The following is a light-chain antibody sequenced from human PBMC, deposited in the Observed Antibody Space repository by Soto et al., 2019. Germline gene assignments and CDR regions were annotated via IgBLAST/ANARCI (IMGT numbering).Light chain of an antibody. Sequence: DIVMTQSPLSLPVTPGEPASISCRSSQSLLHSNGYNSLDWYLQKPGQSPQLLIFLGSNRASGVPDRFSGSGSGTDFTLKISRVEAEDVGVYYCMQALQTPSFGGGTKVDI. CDR3: MQALQTPS. CDR1: QSLLHSNGYNS. CDR2: LGS. V-gene: IGKV2-28*01. J-gene: IGKJ4*01.